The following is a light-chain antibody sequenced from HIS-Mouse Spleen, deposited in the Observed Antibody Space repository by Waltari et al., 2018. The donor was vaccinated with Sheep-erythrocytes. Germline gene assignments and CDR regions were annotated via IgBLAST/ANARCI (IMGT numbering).Light chain of an antibody. V-gene: IGLV3-10*01. Sequence: SYELTQPPSLSVSPGHTARITCSGDALRTTCAYWYQQKSGQAPVLVIYEDSKRPSGIPERFSGSTSGTMATLTISGAQVEDEADYYCYSTDSSGNHWVFGGGTKLTVL. CDR2: EDS. J-gene: IGLJ3*02. CDR1: ALRTTC. CDR3: YSTDSSGNHWV.